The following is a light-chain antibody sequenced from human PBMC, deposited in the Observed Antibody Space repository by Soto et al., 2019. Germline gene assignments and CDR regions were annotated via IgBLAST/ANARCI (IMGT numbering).Light chain of an antibody. J-gene: IGKJ2*01. Sequence: DIQMTQSPSSLYASVGDRVTITCQASQDISNYLNWYQQKPGKAPKLLIYDASTLETGVPSRFSGGGSGTDFDVTMCSLRPEDSATYYCKQYDNLPPAFGQGTKLEIK. CDR2: DAS. CDR3: KQYDNLPPA. V-gene: IGKV1-33*01. CDR1: QDISNY.